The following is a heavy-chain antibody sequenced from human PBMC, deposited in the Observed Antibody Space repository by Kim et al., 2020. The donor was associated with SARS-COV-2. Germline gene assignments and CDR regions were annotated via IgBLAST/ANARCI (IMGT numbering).Heavy chain of an antibody. Sequence: SVKVSCKASGGTFSSYAISWVRQAPGQGLEWMGRIIPILGIANYAQKFQGRVTITADKSTSTAYMELSSLRSEDTAVYYCARENVTIYDFWSGYYPYYYYYMDVWGKGTTVTVSS. CDR2: IIPILGIA. CDR3: ARENVTIYDFWSGYYPYYYYYMDV. CDR1: GGTFSSYA. J-gene: IGHJ6*03. D-gene: IGHD3-3*01. V-gene: IGHV1-69*04.